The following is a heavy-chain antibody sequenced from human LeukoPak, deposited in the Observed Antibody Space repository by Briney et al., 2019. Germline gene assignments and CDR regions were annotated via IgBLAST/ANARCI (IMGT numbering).Heavy chain of an antibody. CDR2: IYSTGTT. V-gene: IGHV4-61*09. CDR3: AKVAKYYYGSETYFFFEH. J-gene: IGHJ4*02. D-gene: IGHD3-10*01. Sequence: PSETLSLTCTVSGGSISSGSYYWSWIRQPAGKGLEWIGHIYSTGTTNYNPSLKSRVTMSIDTSKNQFSLNLGSVTAADTAVYYCAKVAKYYYGSETYFFFEHRGQGTLVTVSS. CDR1: GGSISSGSYY.